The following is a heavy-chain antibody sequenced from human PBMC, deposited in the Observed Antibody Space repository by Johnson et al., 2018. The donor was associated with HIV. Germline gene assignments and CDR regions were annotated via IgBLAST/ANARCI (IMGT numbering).Heavy chain of an antibody. V-gene: IGHV3-30*18. D-gene: IGHD2-21*01. CDR3: AKAYCPGCDAFDI. J-gene: IGHJ3*02. Sequence: VESGGGVVQPGRSLRLSCGASGFTFSSHDMDWVRQAPGKGLEWVGRISYDGGKKYYADSVKDRFTISRDNSKNTVNLQMKSLRTEDSGVYYCAKAYCPGCDAFDIWGQGTMVTVSS. CDR1: GFTFSSHD. CDR2: ISYDGGKK.